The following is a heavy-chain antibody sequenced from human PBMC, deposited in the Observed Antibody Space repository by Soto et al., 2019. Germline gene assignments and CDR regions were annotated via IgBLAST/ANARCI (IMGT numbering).Heavy chain of an antibody. CDR2: ISSNSVTI. J-gene: IGHJ4*02. V-gene: IGHV3-48*02. D-gene: IGHD1-26*01. CDR3: AREDILGTRSFDY. Sequence: PGGSLRLSCAASGFTFSSYGMHWVRQAPGKGLEWLSYISSNSVTIYYADSVRGRFTIFRDNAKNSLYLQMNSLRDEDTAVYYCAREDILGTRSFDYWGQGALVTVSS. CDR1: GFTFSSYG.